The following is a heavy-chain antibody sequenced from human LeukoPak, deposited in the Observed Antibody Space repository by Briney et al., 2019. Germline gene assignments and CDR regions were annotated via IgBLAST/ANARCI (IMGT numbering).Heavy chain of an antibody. CDR1: GFTFSSYA. V-gene: IGHV3-23*01. CDR2: ISGSGGST. CDR3: ARERRDSYGYNHFDY. J-gene: IGHJ4*02. D-gene: IGHD5-18*01. Sequence: PGGSLRLSCAASGFTFSSYAMSWVRQAPGKGLEWVSAISGSGGSTYYADSVKGRFTISRDNSKNTLYLQMNSLRAEDTAVYYCARERRDSYGYNHFDYWGQGTLVTVSS.